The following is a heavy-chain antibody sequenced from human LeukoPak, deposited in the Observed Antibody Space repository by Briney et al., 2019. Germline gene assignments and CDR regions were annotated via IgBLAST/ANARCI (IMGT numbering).Heavy chain of an antibody. J-gene: IGHJ4*02. CDR3: ARGVGSGSYYFDH. Sequence: SETLSLTCTVSGGSIRTYYWSWIRQPPGKGLEWIGYIYHSGSTNFNASLKSRVTISVDTSRNQFSLKVSSVTAADTAVYYCARGVGSGSYYFDHWGQGTLVTVSS. CDR2: IYHSGST. V-gene: IGHV4-59*01. D-gene: IGHD1-26*01. CDR1: GGSIRTYY.